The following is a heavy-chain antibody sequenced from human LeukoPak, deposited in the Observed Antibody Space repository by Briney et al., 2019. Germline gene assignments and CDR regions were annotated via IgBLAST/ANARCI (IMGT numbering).Heavy chain of an antibody. D-gene: IGHD6-13*01. Sequence: SVKVSCKASGGTFSSYAISSVRQAPGQGLEWMGGIIPMFGTADYAQKFQGRVTITAAESTSTASMELSSLRSEDTAVYYCARGSVIAAGGNYFDYWGQGTLVSVSS. CDR2: IIPMFGTA. V-gene: IGHV1-69*13. CDR3: ARGSVIAAGGNYFDY. J-gene: IGHJ4*02. CDR1: GGTFSSYA.